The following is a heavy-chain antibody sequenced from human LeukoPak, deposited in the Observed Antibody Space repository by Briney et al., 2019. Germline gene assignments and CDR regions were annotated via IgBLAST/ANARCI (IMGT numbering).Heavy chain of an antibody. CDR2: INPNSGGT. CDR3: ASTGRAVAAAGKGYFDY. CDR1: GYTFTGYY. V-gene: IGHV1-2*02. J-gene: IGHJ4*02. Sequence: ASVKVSCKASGYTFTGYYMHWVRQAPGQGLEWMGWINPNSGGTNYAQKFQGRVTMTRDTSISTAYMELSSLRSEDTAVYYCASTGRAVAAAGKGYFDYWGQGTLVTVSS. D-gene: IGHD6-13*01.